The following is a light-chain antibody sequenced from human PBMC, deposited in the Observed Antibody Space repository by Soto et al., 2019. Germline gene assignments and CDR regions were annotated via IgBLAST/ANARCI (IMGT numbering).Light chain of an antibody. CDR1: QDITNY. CDR3: QQRSKWPPEVT. CDR2: DAS. Sequence: DIQMAQSPSSLSASVGDGVTITCQSSQDITNYLNWYQQRPGKAPKLLIYDASTLETGVPSRFSGSGSGTDFTLTISSLEPEDFAVYYCQQRSKWPPEVTFGQGTRLEIK. V-gene: IGKV1-33*01. J-gene: IGKJ5*01.